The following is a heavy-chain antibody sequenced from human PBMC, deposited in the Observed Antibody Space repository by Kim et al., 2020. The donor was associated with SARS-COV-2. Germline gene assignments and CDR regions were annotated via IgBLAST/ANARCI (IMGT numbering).Heavy chain of an antibody. CDR3: ARGGGYSCYFAY. D-gene: IGHD4-4*01. CDR1: GGSISSYY. J-gene: IGHJ4*02. V-gene: IGHV4-59*13. Sequence: SETLSLTCTASGGSISSYYWSWIRQPPGKGLEWIGYIYYSGSTNYNPSLKSRVTISVDTSKNQFSLQLSSVTAADKAVYYCARGGGYSCYFAYWGQGSLV. CDR2: IYYSGST.